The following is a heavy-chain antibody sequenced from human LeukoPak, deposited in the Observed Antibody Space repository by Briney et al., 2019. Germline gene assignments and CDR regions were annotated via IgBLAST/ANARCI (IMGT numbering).Heavy chain of an antibody. CDR2: ISVYNSNT. CDR1: GYTFTTYG. J-gene: IGHJ4*02. V-gene: IGHV1-18*01. D-gene: IGHD3-9*01. Sequence: WASVKVSCKASGYTFTTYGISWVQQAPGHGLEWLGRISVYNSNTNYAQKLQGRVTMTTDTSTSTAYMELRSLRSDDTAVYYCARMILLLGDVLTVPPRGFDYWGQGTLVTVSS. CDR3: ARMILLLGDVLTVPPRGFDY.